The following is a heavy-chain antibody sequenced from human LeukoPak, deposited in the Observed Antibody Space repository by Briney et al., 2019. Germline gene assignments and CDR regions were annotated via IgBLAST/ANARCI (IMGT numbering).Heavy chain of an antibody. D-gene: IGHD2-2*01. V-gene: IGHV1-18*01. Sequence: ASVKVSCKASGYTFINYGISWVRQAPGQGLEWMGWISGYNGKINYAQKFQGRVTMTTDTSTSTAYLELRSLTSEDTAVYYCARRFCSSVSCYDDDAFDVWGQGTLVTVSS. CDR3: ARRFCSSVSCYDDDAFDV. J-gene: IGHJ3*01. CDR1: GYTFINYG. CDR2: ISGYNGKI.